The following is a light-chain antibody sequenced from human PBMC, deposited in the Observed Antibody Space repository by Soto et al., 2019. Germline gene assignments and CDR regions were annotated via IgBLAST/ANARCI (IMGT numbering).Light chain of an antibody. CDR1: QSISNN. CDR2: GAS. CDR3: QQFRNWPWT. V-gene: IGKV3D-15*01. J-gene: IGKJ1*01. Sequence: EIVLTQSPGTLSVSPGDRVTLSCRASQSISNNLAWYQHKPGQAPRLLIHGASTRATGIPARISGSGSGTEFTLTISSLQSEDFAVYYCQQFRNWPWTFGQGTKVEVK.